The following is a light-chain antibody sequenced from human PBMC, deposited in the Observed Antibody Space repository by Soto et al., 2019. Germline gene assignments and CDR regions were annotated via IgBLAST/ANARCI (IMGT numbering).Light chain of an antibody. CDR3: GSWDSSLTANV. J-gene: IGLJ1*01. CDR2: DDI. CDR1: TSNVANNF. Sequence: QSVLTQPPSVSAAPGQKVTISCSGTTSNVANNFVSWYQQFPGKAPKLLIYDDIRRPSGIPDRFSASKSGTSATLGITGLQTGDEADYYCGSWDSSLTANVFGTGTKLTLL. V-gene: IGLV1-51*01.